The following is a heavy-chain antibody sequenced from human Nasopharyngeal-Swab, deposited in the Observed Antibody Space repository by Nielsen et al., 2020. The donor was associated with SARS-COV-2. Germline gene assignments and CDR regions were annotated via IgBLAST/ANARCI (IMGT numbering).Heavy chain of an antibody. CDR1: GFTFSAYT. D-gene: IGHD3-3*01. CDR2: ISSSGTST. CDR3: AKDQFFGVVIPSYMDV. J-gene: IGHJ6*03. V-gene: IGHV3-21*04. Sequence: GGSLRLSCVGSGFTFSAYTINWVRQAPGKGLEWVSSISSSGTSTHYAESVKGRSAISRDNAKSSVYLQMNSLRAEDTAVYYCAKDQFFGVVIPSYMDVWGKGTTVTVSS.